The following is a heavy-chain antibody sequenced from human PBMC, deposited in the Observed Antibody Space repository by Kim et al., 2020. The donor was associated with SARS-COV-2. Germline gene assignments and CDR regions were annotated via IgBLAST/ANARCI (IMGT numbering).Heavy chain of an antibody. CDR3: TSRASDTLRT. CDR2: NT. D-gene: IGHD3-10*01. Sequence: NTYYNPSLKSRVTISEDTSKNQFSLRLTSVTAADTAVYYCTSRASDTLRTWGQGTLVTVSS. J-gene: IGHJ4*02. V-gene: IGHV4-39*01.